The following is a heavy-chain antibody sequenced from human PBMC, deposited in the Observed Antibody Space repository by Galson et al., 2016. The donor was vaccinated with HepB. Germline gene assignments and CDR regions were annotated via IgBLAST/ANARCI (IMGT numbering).Heavy chain of an antibody. J-gene: IGHJ1*01. CDR3: ARDGTQKSFQD. Sequence: SLRLSCAASGFSVSSNYMSWVRQAPGKGLECVSIIDPGGSTYYADSVKGRFTTSRDTSRNTVSLQMNSLRAEDTAVYYCARDGTQKSFQDWGQGTLVTVSS. CDR1: GFSVSSNY. CDR2: IDPGGST. D-gene: IGHD1-26*01. V-gene: IGHV3-53*01.